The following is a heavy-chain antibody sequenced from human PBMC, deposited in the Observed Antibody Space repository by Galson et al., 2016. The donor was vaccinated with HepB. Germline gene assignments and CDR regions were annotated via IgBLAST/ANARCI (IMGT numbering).Heavy chain of an antibody. CDR2: VYYSGST. D-gene: IGHD6-19*01. V-gene: IGHV4-61*05. CDR3: ARVVADGSGWENLFFDL. Sequence: SETLSLTCTVSGGSIGSSSYYWGWIRQPPGKGPEYLGHVYYSGSTNYNPSLKSRITMATDRSKNQFSLKLRSLTAADTAVYYCARVVADGSGWENLFFDLWGRGTLVTVSS. J-gene: IGHJ2*01. CDR1: GGSIGSSSYY.